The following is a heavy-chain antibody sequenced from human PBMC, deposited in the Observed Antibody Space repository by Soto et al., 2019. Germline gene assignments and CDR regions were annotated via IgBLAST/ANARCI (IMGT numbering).Heavy chain of an antibody. Sequence: EVQLLDSVGGLVQPGGSLRLSCDASGFTFINYWMRWDRQAPGKVREWVANIKYDGSEKYYVYSVKGRLTFFRDNAKNSLYLKMNSLSVKDTAVYYCARGFYYFDYRGQGSLVTVA. J-gene: IGHJ4*02. V-gene: IGHV3-7*01. CDR3: ARGFYYFDY. CDR2: IKYDGSEK. CDR1: GFTFINYW.